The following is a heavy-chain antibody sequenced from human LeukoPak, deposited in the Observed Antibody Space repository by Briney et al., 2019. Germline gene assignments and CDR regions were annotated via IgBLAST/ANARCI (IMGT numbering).Heavy chain of an antibody. Sequence: GESLKISCKGSGYSFTCYWIGWVRQMPRKGLEWTGIIYPGDSDTRYSPSFQGQVTISADKSISTAYLQWSSLKASDTAMYYCARLASPYYYDSSGYYNWFDPWGQGTLVTVSS. J-gene: IGHJ5*02. CDR2: IYPGDSDT. D-gene: IGHD3-22*01. V-gene: IGHV5-51*01. CDR3: ARLASPYYYDSSGYYNWFDP. CDR1: GYSFTCYW.